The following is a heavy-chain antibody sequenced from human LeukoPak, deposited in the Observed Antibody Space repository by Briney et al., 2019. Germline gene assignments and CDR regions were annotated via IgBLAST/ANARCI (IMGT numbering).Heavy chain of an antibody. CDR1: GYTFTSYD. V-gene: IGHV1-8*01. J-gene: IGHJ5*02. Sequence: ASVKVSCKASGYTFTSYDINWVRQATGQGLEWMGWMNPNSGNTGYAQKFQGRVTMTRNTSISTAYMELSSLRSEETAVYYCARGPRRIVRFDPWGQGTLVTVSS. CDR3: ARGPRRIVRFDP. D-gene: IGHD3-16*02. CDR2: MNPNSGNT.